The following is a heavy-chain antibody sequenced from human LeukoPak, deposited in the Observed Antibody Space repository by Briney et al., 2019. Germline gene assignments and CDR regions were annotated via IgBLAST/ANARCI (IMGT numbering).Heavy chain of an antibody. J-gene: IGHJ4*02. CDR1: GDSISSNSAA. Sequence: SQTLSLTCAISGDSISSNSAAWIWIRQSPSRGLEWLGRTYYRSKWYYDYAESVKSRMTINPDTSKNQFSLQLNSVTPEDTAVYFCARGNSGMTVALFHYWGQGTLVTVSS. CDR3: ARGNSGMTVALFHY. D-gene: IGHD6-19*01. CDR2: TYYRSKWYY. V-gene: IGHV6-1*01.